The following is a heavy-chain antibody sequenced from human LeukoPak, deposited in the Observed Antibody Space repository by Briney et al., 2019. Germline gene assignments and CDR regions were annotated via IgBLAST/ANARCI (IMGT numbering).Heavy chain of an antibody. Sequence: GGSLRLSCAASGFTFSSYGMRWVRQAPGKGLEGVAVISYDGKNKYYADAVKGRFTISRDNSKNTLYLQMNSLSPEDTAVYYCASHWAQQVVSDYWGQGTLVTVSS. CDR1: GFTFSSYG. V-gene: IGHV3-30*03. CDR2: ISYDGKNK. D-gene: IGHD6-13*01. J-gene: IGHJ4*02. CDR3: ASHWAQQVVSDY.